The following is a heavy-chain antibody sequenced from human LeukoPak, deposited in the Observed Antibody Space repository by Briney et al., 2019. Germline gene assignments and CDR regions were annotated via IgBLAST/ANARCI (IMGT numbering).Heavy chain of an antibody. J-gene: IGHJ4*02. CDR1: GYRFSSDG. CDR2: ISAYNGNT. CDR3: ARRDGNTHFDY. V-gene: IGHV1-18*01. D-gene: IGHD1-26*01. Sequence: ASVKVSCKGSGYRFSSDGVTWVRQAPGQGLEWMGWISAYNGNTNYAQKFQGRVTMTTDTSTNTAYMEVRSLRSDDTAVYYCARRDGNTHFDYWGQGTLVTVSS.